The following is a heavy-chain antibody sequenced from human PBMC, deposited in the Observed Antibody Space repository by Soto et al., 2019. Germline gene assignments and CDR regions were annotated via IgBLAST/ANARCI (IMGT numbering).Heavy chain of an antibody. J-gene: IGHJ4*02. CDR3: ARSYCSGGSCYSPGY. CDR2: ISAYNGNT. D-gene: IGHD2-15*01. CDR1: GYTFTSYG. Sequence: QVQLVQSGAEVKKPGASVKVSCKASGYTFTSYGISWVRQAPGQGLEWMGWISAYNGNTNYAQKLQGRVTMTTDTSTSTAYMEMRSLRSDDTAVYYCARSYCSGGSCYSPGYWGQGTLVTVSS. V-gene: IGHV1-18*01.